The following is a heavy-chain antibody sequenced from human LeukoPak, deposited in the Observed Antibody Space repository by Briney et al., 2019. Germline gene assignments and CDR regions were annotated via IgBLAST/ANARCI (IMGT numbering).Heavy chain of an antibody. CDR2: ISAYNGNT. CDR1: GYTFSSYG. CDR3: AREGIAVAVGPYYFDY. D-gene: IGHD6-19*01. V-gene: IGHV1-18*01. Sequence: ASVEVSCKASGYTFSSYGISWVRQAPGQGLEWMGWISAYNGNTNYAQKLQGRVTMTTDTSTSTAYMELRSLRSDDTAVYYCAREGIAVAVGPYYFDYWGQGTLVTVSS. J-gene: IGHJ4*02.